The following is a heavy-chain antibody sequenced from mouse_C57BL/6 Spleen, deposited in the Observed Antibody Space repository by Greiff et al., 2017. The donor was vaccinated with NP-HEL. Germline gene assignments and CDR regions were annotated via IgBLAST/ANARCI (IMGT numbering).Heavy chain of an antibody. J-gene: IGHJ4*01. D-gene: IGHD2-5*01. CDR2: ISSGSSTI. Sequence: EVQLVESGGGLVKPGGSLKLSCAASGFTFSDYGMHWVRQAPEKGLEWVAYISSGSSTIYYADTVKGRFTISRDNAKHTLFLQMTSLRSEDTAMYYWARPAYYSNLGAMDYWGQRTSVTVSS. CDR1: GFTFSDYG. V-gene: IGHV5-17*01. CDR3: ARPAYYSNLGAMDY.